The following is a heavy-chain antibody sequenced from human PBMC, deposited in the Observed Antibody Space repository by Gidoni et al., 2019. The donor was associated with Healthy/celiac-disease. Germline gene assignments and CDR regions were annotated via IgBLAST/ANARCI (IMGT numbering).Heavy chain of an antibody. Sequence: EVQLVASGGGSVQPGGSLRPPRPAAGLTVRSNYMIWVRQAPGKGREWVSVIYSGGSTYYAESVKGRFTISRDNSKNTLYLQMNSLRAEDTAVYYCASSGSSSALWFDPWGQGTLVTVSS. V-gene: IGHV3-66*01. CDR2: IYSGGST. CDR1: GLTVRSNY. CDR3: ASSGSSSALWFDP. J-gene: IGHJ5*02. D-gene: IGHD3-10*01.